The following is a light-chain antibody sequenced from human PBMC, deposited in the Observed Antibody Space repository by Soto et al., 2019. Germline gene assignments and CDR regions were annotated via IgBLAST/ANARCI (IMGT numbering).Light chain of an antibody. CDR2: EGT. CDR1: SSDVGSYNF. V-gene: IGLV2-23*01. Sequence: QSALTQPASVSGSPGQSITISCTETSSDVGSYNFVSWYQQHPGKAPKLMIYEGTKRPSGVSNRFSGSKSGNTASLTISGLQTEDEADYYCFSHAGSSTFLFGGWTKLTVL. CDR3: FSHAGSSTFL. J-gene: IGLJ2*01.